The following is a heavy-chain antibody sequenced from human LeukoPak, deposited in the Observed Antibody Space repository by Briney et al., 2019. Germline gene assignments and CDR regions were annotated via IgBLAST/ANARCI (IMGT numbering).Heavy chain of an antibody. CDR2: IRGSGGST. CDR3: AKGLRTGVGPYMGYHYYMDV. D-gene: IGHD3-16*01. J-gene: IGHJ6*03. CDR1: GFTFSSYA. Sequence: GGSLRLSCAASGFTFSSYAMSWVRQARGKGLEWVSAIRGSGGSTYYADSVKGRFTISRDNSYNTVSLQMNSLRDEDTGVYFCAKGLRTGVGPYMGYHYYMDVWGKGATVTVSS. V-gene: IGHV3-23*01.